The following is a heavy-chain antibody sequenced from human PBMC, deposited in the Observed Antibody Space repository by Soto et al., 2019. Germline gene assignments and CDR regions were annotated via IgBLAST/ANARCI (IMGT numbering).Heavy chain of an antibody. Sequence: TSETLSLTCTVSGGSISSGDYYWSWIRQPPGKGLEWIGYIYYSGSTYYNPSLKSRVTISVDTSKNQFSLELRSLRSDDTAVYYCAKDGGLGARMHMCGMDVWGQGTTVTVSS. CDR3: AKDGGLGARMHMCGMDV. J-gene: IGHJ6*02. V-gene: IGHV4-30-4*02. D-gene: IGHD2-21*01. CDR2: IYYSGST. CDR1: GGSISSGDYY.